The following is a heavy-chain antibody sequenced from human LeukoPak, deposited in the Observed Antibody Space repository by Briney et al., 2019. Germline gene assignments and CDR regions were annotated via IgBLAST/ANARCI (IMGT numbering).Heavy chain of an antibody. D-gene: IGHD6-19*01. Sequence: GSLRLSRAASGFTFSSYALSWVRQAPGKGLEWVSAISGSGGSTYYADSVKGRFTISRDNSKNTLYLQMNSLRAEDTAVYYCAKVRGWTGGDYFDYWGQGTLVTVSS. CDR1: GFTFSSYA. CDR2: ISGSGGST. CDR3: AKVRGWTGGDYFDY. J-gene: IGHJ4*02. V-gene: IGHV3-23*01.